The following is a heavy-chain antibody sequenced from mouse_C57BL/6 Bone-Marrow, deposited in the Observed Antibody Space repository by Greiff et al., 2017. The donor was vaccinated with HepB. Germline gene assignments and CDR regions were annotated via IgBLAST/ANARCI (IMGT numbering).Heavy chain of an antibody. CDR2: ISSGSSTI. J-gene: IGHJ2*01. D-gene: IGHD3-3*01. CDR3: ARPGALGGYYFDY. CDR1: GFTFSDYG. Sequence: EVMLVESGGGLVKPGGSLKLSCAASGFTFSDYGMHWVRQAPEKGLEWVAYISSGSSTIYNADTVKGRFTISRDNAKNTLFLQMTSLRSEDTAMYYCARPGALGGYYFDYWGQGTTLTVSS. V-gene: IGHV5-17*01.